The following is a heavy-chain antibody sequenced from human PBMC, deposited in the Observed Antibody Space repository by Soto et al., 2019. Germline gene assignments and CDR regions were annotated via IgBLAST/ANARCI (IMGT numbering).Heavy chain of an antibody. CDR1: GGSINSYW. CDR3: ARAIGSYAYAEGY. J-gene: IGHJ4*02. CDR2: VYSSGTT. V-gene: IGHV4-4*07. D-gene: IGHD2-2*01. Sequence: SETLSLTCSVSGGSINSYWWSWIRQPAGKGLEWIGRVYSSGTTDYNPSLNSRATMSVETSKNQFSLKLTSVTAADTAVYYCARAIGSYAYAEGYWGQGIQVTVSS.